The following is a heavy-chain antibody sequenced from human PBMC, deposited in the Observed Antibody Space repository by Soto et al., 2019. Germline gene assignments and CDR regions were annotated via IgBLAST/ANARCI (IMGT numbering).Heavy chain of an antibody. V-gene: IGHV5-10-1*01. J-gene: IGHJ3*02. CDR1: GYIFTSYW. CDR2: IDPSDSYT. CDR3: ARHIRAAAGHDAFDI. D-gene: IGHD6-13*01. Sequence: GESLKISCKGSGYIFTSYWISWVLQMPVKGLEWMGRIDPSDSYTNYSPSFQGHVTISADKSISTAYLQWSSLKASDTAMYYCARHIRAAAGHDAFDIWGQGTMVTVSS.